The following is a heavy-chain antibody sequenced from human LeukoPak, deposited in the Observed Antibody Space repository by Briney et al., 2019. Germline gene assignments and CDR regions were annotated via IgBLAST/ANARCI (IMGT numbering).Heavy chain of an antibody. CDR2: ISWNSGSI. CDR3: AKGRQLYGDYSYFDY. D-gene: IGHD4-17*01. CDR1: GFTFDDYA. Sequence: GGSLRLSCAASGFTFDDYAMHWVRQAPGKGLEWVSGISWNSGSIGYADSVKGRFTISRDNAKNSLYLQMNSLRAEDTALYYCAKGRQLYGDYSYFDYWGQGTLVTVS. J-gene: IGHJ4*03. V-gene: IGHV3-9*01.